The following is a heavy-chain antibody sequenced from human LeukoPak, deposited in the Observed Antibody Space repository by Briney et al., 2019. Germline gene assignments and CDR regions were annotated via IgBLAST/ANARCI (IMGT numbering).Heavy chain of an antibody. Sequence: PGGSLRLSCAASGFTFSSYNMNWVRQAPGKGLEWVSLIHKSDGSTYYADSVKGRFIISRDNSKNTVYLQMNSLRAEDTAVYYCARDPGYDYGFDYWGQGTLVTVSS. CDR3: ARDPGYDYGFDY. V-gene: IGHV3-66*01. CDR1: GFTFSSYN. CDR2: IHKSDGST. J-gene: IGHJ4*02. D-gene: IGHD5-18*01.